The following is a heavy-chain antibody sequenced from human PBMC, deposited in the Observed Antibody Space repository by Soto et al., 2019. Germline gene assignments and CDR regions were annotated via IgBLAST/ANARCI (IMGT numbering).Heavy chain of an antibody. CDR2: ISSSSSYT. Sequence: GGSLRLSCAACGFSFRDYYMSWIRQAPGKGLEWVSYISSSSSYTNYADSVKGRFTISRDNAKNSLYLQMNSLRAEDTAVYYCASHYYYDSSGYLSAFDIWGQGAMVTV. CDR3: ASHYYYDSSGYLSAFDI. D-gene: IGHD3-22*01. CDR1: GFSFRDYY. J-gene: IGHJ3*02. V-gene: IGHV3-11*06.